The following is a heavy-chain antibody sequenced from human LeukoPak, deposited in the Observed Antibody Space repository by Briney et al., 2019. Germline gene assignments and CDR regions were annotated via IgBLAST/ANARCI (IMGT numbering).Heavy chain of an antibody. Sequence: PSETLSLTCAVYGGSFSGYYWSWIRQPPGKGLEWIGEINHSGSTNYNPSLKSRVTIPVDTSKNQFSLKLSSVTAADTAVYYCARGFLRAYRPGHFDYWGQGTLVTVSS. J-gene: IGHJ4*02. CDR1: GGSFSGYY. CDR3: ARGFLRAYRPGHFDY. CDR2: INHSGST. D-gene: IGHD2-21*01. V-gene: IGHV4-34*01.